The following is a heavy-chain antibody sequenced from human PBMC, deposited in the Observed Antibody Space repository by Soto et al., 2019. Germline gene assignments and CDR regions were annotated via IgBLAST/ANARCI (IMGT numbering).Heavy chain of an antibody. CDR2: ISGIGGST. CDR1: GFTFSSYA. CDR3: AKDFTYGDNFDY. V-gene: IGHV3-23*01. Sequence: GGSLRLSCAASGFTFSSYAMSWVRQAPGKGLEWVSAISGIGGSTYYADSVKGRFTISRDNSKNTLYLQMNSLRAEDTAVYYCAKDFTYGDNFDYWGQGTLVTVSS. D-gene: IGHD4-17*01. J-gene: IGHJ4*02.